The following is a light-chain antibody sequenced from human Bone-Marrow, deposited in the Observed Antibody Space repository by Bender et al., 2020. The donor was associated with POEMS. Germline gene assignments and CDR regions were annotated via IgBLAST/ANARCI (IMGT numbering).Light chain of an antibody. Sequence: QSALTQPRSVSGSPGQSVTISCTGTSSDVGGYNYVSWYQQHPGKAPKLMIYEVTKRPSGVSNRFSGSKSGNTASLTISGLQAEDEADYSCCSYAGTTTFVVFGGGTKLTVL. CDR1: SSDVGGYNY. J-gene: IGLJ2*01. CDR2: EVT. V-gene: IGLV2-11*01. CDR3: CSYAGTTTFVV.